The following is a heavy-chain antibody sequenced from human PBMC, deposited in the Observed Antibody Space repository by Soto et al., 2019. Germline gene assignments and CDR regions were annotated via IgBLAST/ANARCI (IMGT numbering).Heavy chain of an antibody. Sequence: EVQLVQSGAEVKKPGESLRISCKGSGYSFTSYWISWVRQMPGKGLEWMGRIDPSDSYSDYSPSFQGHVTISADKSIRTAYLQWSSLKASDTAMYHCARHAYDSSGYYHYWGQGTLVTVSS. CDR3: ARHAYDSSGYYHY. J-gene: IGHJ4*02. V-gene: IGHV5-10-1*01. CDR1: GYSFTSYW. CDR2: IDPSDSYS. D-gene: IGHD3-22*01.